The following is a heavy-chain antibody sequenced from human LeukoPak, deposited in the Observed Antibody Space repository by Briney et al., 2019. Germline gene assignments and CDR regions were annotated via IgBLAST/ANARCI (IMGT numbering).Heavy chain of an antibody. Sequence: GGSLRLSCAASGFTFSSYWMSWVRQAPGKGLEWVANIKQDGSEKYYVDSVKGRFTISRDNAKNSLYLQMNSLRAEDTAVYYCARDFRGVTGTTLDYWGQGTLVTVSS. CDR2: IKQDGSEK. V-gene: IGHV3-7*01. J-gene: IGHJ4*02. D-gene: IGHD1-20*01. CDR1: GFTFSSYW. CDR3: ARDFRGVTGTTLDY.